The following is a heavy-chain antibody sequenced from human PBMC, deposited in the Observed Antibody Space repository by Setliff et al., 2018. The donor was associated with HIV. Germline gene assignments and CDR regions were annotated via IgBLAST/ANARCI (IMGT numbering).Heavy chain of an antibody. D-gene: IGHD3-16*01. J-gene: IGHJ4*02. CDR1: GFSVSTYW. CDR2: IEKDGSGK. V-gene: IGHV3-7*03. CDR3: VKDFLPPLGVYYFDY. Sequence: GGSLRLSCAASGFSVSTYWMNWVRQAPGKGLEWVANIEKDGSGKYYVDSVKGRFTISRDNAKDSLFLQMRGLRLDDTAMYYCVKDFLPPLGVYYFDYWGQGALVTVSS.